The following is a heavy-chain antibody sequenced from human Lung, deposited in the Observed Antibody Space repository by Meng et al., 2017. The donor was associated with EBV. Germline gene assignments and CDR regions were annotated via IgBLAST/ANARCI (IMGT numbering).Heavy chain of an antibody. Sequence: LQYSGPRQDAPTQTLSLLCTATGLSSSRAYNYWARFPHRPGRGLEWIGYTYNIEITYSNPSLQSRLTKSADTSKNQFSLMLTSLTAADTALYYCARGADEYGGNAFDFWGQGALVTVSS. CDR2: TYNIEIT. V-gene: IGHV4-31*03. D-gene: IGHD4-23*01. J-gene: IGHJ4*02. CDR3: ARGADEYGGNAFDF. CDR1: GLSSSRAYNY.